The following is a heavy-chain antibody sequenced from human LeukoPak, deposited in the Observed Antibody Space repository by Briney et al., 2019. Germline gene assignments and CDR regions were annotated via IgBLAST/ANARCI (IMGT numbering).Heavy chain of an antibody. Sequence: GGSLRLSCEGSAFIFSGHWMNRVRQTPGKGLEWVASIKEDGSERQYVDSVKGRFSISRDNTKGSLFLQLNSLRAEDTAVYYCARDYCSSTSCLFDYWGQGTLVTVSS. CDR2: IKEDGSER. V-gene: IGHV3-7*03. D-gene: IGHD2-2*01. CDR3: ARDYCSSTSCLFDY. J-gene: IGHJ4*02. CDR1: AFIFSGHW.